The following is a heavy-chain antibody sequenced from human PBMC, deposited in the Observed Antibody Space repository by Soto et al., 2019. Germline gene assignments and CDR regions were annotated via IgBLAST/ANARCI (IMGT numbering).Heavy chain of an antibody. CDR1: GVSITSTTHY. Sequence: QLHLQESGPRLLKPSETLSLTCTVSGVSITSTTHYWAWIRQPPGKRLEWIGSVYYTGTTYSAASLTSRLTMSVDTSKNQFSLNVNSVTAADTALHYCARLSYCFTDGCIFDSWGQGILVTVSS. CDR3: ARLSYCFTDGCIFDS. D-gene: IGHD2-8*02. CDR2: VYYTGTT. J-gene: IGHJ4*02. V-gene: IGHV4-39*01.